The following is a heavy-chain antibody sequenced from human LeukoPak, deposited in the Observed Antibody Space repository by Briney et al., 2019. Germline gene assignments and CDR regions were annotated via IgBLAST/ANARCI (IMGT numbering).Heavy chain of an antibody. D-gene: IGHD3-10*01. V-gene: IGHV1-18*01. CDR3: ARESHVTREDY. CDR2: ISANDGNT. CDR1: GGTFTSYG. J-gene: IGHJ4*02. Sequence: ASVKVSCKASGGTFTSYGISWVRQAPGQGLEWMGWISANDGNTDYPQKLQGRVTMTTDTSTSTAYMELRSLRSDDTVVYYCARESHVTREDYWGQGTLVTVSS.